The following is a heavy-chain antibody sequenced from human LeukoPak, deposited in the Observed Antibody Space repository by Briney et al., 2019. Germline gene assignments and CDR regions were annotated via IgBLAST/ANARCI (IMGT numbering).Heavy chain of an antibody. CDR1: GFTFSSYA. J-gene: IGHJ6*03. Sequence: GGSLRLSCAASGFTFSSYAMSWVRQAPGKGLEWVSAISGSGGSTYYADSVKGRFTISRDNSKNTLYLQMNSLRAEDTAVYYCAKDHSGWYYYYYMDVWGKGTTVTVSS. CDR2: ISGSGGST. D-gene: IGHD6-19*01. CDR3: AKDHSGWYYYYYMDV. V-gene: IGHV3-23*01.